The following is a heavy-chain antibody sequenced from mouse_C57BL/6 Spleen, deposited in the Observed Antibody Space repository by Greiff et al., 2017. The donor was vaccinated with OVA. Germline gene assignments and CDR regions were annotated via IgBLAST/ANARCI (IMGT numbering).Heavy chain of an antibody. CDR2: LYPGDGDT. Sequence: LVESGPELVKPGASVKISCKASGYAFSSSWMNWVKQRPGKGLEWIGRLYPGDGDTNYNGKFKGKATLTADKSSSTAYMQLSSLTSEDSAVYFCAGSQAWFAYWGQGTLVTVSA. CDR1: GYAFSSSW. V-gene: IGHV1-82*01. CDR3: AGSQAWFAY. J-gene: IGHJ3*01.